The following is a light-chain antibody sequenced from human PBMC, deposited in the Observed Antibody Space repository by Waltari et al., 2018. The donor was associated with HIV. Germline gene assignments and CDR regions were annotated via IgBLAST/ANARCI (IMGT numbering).Light chain of an antibody. CDR2: DDS. Sequence: SYVLTQPPSVSVAPGQTATLTCGGNNIKRKNVHWYRQRPGQAPTLVVYDDSARPSGIPERFSGSHSENTATLTISRVEAGDEADYYCQVWDSTTDEGVFGGGTKLAVL. CDR3: QVWDSTTDEGV. V-gene: IGLV3-21*02. J-gene: IGLJ2*01. CDR1: NIKRKN.